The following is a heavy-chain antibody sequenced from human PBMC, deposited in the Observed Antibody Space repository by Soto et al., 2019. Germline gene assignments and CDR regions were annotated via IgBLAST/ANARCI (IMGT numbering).Heavy chain of an antibody. CDR1: GFTVSSDY. CDR2: IYSGGST. CDR3: ARDPGDRNGVSV. Sequence: EVQVVESGGGLVQPGGSLRLSCAASGFTVSSDYMSCVRQAPGKGLEWVSVIYSGGSTYYADSVKGRFTISRDNSKNTLYLQMNSLRAEDTAVYYCARDPGDRNGVSVWGQGTTVTVSS. J-gene: IGHJ6*02. D-gene: IGHD1-26*01. V-gene: IGHV3-66*01.